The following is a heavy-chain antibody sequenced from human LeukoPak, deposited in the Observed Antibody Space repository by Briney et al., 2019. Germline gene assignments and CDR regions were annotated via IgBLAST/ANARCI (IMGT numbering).Heavy chain of an antibody. D-gene: IGHD3-10*01. CDR1: GFTFSSYE. CDR3: ARDKITMVRGVDAFDI. V-gene: IGHV3-48*03. Sequence: PGGPLRLSCAASGFTFSSYEMNWVRQAPGKGLEWVSYISSSGSTIYYADSVKGRFTISRDNAKNSLYLQMNSLRAEDTAVYYCARDKITMVRGVDAFDIWGQGTMVTVSS. J-gene: IGHJ3*02. CDR2: ISSSGSTI.